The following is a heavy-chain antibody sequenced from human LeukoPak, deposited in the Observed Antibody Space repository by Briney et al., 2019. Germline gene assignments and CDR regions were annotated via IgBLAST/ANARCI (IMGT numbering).Heavy chain of an antibody. CDR2: ISSSSSYI. CDR1: GFTFSSYS. J-gene: IGHJ4*02. D-gene: IGHD3-10*01. Sequence: GGSLRLSCAASGFTFSSYSMSWVRQAPGKGLEWVSSISSSSSYIYYADSVKGRFTISRDNAKNSLYLQMNSLRAEDTAVYYCAREPYGSGSIDYWGQGTLVTVSS. V-gene: IGHV3-21*01. CDR3: AREPYGSGSIDY.